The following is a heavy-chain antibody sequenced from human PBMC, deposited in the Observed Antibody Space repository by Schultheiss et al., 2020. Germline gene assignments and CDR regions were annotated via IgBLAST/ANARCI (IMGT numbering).Heavy chain of an antibody. CDR3: ARDNYWFDP. Sequence: GESLKISCAASGFTVSSNYMSWVRQAPGKGLEWVSGISGSGGSTYYADSVKGRFTISRDNSKNTLYLQMNSLRAEDTAVYYCARDNYWFDPWGQGTLVTVSS. CDR2: ISGSGGST. V-gene: IGHV3-23*01. D-gene: IGHD1-20*01. J-gene: IGHJ5*02. CDR1: GFTVSSNY.